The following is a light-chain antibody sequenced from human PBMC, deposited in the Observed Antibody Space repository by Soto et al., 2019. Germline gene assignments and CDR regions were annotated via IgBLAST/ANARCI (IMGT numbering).Light chain of an antibody. CDR3: QQYGSSPRT. J-gene: IGKJ1*01. CDR1: QSVRSSY. V-gene: IGKV3-20*01. CDR2: AAS. Sequence: EIVFTQSPDTLSLSPGESTTISCRASQSVRSSYLAWYQQTPGQTPRLLIYAASSRATGIPDRFSGSGSGTDFSLTISRLEAEDFAVYYCQQYGSSPRTFGQGTKVDIK.